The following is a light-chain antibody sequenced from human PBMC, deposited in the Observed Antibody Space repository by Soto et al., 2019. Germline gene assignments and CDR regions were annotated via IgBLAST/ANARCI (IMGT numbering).Light chain of an antibody. CDR1: SSDVGTYNF. J-gene: IGLJ1*01. Sequence: QSVLTQPASVSGSPGQSITISCTGTSSDVGTYNFVSWYQHHPGKAPKLIIYEVSNRPSGISDRFSGSKSGSTASLTISGLQAEDEPDYHCTSYTTNTALVFGTGTKLTVL. V-gene: IGLV2-14*01. CDR2: EVS. CDR3: TSYTTNTALV.